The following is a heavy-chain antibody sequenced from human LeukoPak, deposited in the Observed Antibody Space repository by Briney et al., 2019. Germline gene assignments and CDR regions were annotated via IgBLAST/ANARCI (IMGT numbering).Heavy chain of an antibody. CDR2: ISYDGSNK. Sequence: GGSLRLSCAASGFTFSSYGMHWVRQAPGKGLEWVAVISYDGSNKYYADSVKGRFTISRDNAKNSLYLQMNSLRAEDTAVYYCAAVIDYWGQGTLVTVSS. J-gene: IGHJ4*02. CDR1: GFTFSSYG. V-gene: IGHV3-30*03. CDR3: AAVIDY.